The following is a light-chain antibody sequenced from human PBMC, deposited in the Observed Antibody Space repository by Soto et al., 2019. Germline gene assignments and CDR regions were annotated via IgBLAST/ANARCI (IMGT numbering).Light chain of an antibody. J-gene: IGKJ4*01. Sequence: IVLTQSPATLSLSPGERATLSCRASQTVRNNNLAWYQQKPGQAPRLLIYGASTWATGIPTRFSGSGSGTEVTLTIRSLQSEDCAVYYCQQYSDWPLTFGGGTKVEI. CDR3: QQYSDWPLT. CDR1: QTVRNNN. CDR2: GAS. V-gene: IGKV3-15*01.